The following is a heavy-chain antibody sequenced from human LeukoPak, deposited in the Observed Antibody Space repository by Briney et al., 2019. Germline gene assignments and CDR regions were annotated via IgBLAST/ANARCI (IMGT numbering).Heavy chain of an antibody. Sequence: GASVKVSCKASGGTFSSYAISWVRQAPGQGLEWMGGIIPIFGTANYAQKFQGRVTITADESTSTAYMELSSLRSEDTAVYYCARAREPVVTYYYYYYMDVWGKGTTVTISS. J-gene: IGHJ6*03. CDR1: GGTFSSYA. CDR2: IIPIFGTA. V-gene: IGHV1-69*13. CDR3: ARAREPVVTYYYYYYMDV. D-gene: IGHD4-23*01.